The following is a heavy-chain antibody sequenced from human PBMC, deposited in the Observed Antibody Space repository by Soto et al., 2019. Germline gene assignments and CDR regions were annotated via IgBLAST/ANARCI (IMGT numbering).Heavy chain of an antibody. J-gene: IGHJ6*02. CDR2: IRSKADGGTT. V-gene: IGHV3-49*03. Sequence: EVQVVESGGGLVEPGRSLRLSCTTSGFTFGDYAMSWSRQAPGKGLEWVGVIRSKADGGTTDYAASVKGRFTISRDDSKSIAYLQMNSLKSEDTGVYYCTKYTYTSRYAYYGMDVWGHGTTVTVS. CDR3: TKYTYTSRYAYYGMDV. D-gene: IGHD6-13*01. CDR1: GFTFGDYA.